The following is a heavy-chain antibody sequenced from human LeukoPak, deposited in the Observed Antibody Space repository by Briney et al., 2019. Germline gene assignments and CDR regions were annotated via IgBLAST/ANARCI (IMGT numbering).Heavy chain of an antibody. J-gene: IGHJ4*02. V-gene: IGHV3-53*01. D-gene: IGHD6-19*01. CDR3: ARDLYSSGWFDY. CDR2: IYSGGAT. Sequence: PGGSLRLSCAASGFTVSGNYMSWVRRAPGKGLEWVSIIYSGGATYYADSVKGRFTISRDNSNNTLYLQMNSLRAEDTAVYYCARDLYSSGWFDYWGQGTLVTVSP. CDR1: GFTVSGNY.